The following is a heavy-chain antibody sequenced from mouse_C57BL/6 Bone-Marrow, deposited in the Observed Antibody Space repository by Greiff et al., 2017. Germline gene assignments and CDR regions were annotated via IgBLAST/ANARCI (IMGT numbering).Heavy chain of an antibody. D-gene: IGHD2-3*01. CDR1: GYTFTSYW. CDR2: IHPNSGST. J-gene: IGHJ2*01. V-gene: IGHV1-64*01. Sequence: QVQLQQPGAELVKPGASVKLSCKASGYTFTSYWMHWVKQRPGQGLEWIGMIHPNSGSTNYNEKFKSKATLTVDKSSSTAYMQLSSLTTEDSAVYYCADDGYCPFDYWGQGTTLTVSA. CDR3: ADDGYCPFDY.